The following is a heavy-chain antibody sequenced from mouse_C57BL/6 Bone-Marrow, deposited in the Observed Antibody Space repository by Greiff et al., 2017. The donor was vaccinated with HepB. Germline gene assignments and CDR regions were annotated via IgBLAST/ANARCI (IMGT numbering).Heavy chain of an antibody. Sequence: QVQLQQPGAELVRPGTSVKLSCKASGYTFTSYWMHWVKQRPGQGLEWIGVIDPSDSYTNYNQKFKGKATLTVDTSSSTAYMQLSRLTSEDSAVYYCARRGTTVGYFDYWGQGTTLTVSS. D-gene: IGHD1-1*01. V-gene: IGHV1-59*01. CDR3: ARRGTTVGYFDY. J-gene: IGHJ2*01. CDR2: IDPSDSYT. CDR1: GYTFTSYW.